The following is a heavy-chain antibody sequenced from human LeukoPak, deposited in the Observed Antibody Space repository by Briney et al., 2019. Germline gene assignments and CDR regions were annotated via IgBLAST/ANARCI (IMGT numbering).Heavy chain of an antibody. Sequence: SETLSLTCAVYGGSFSGYYWSWIRQPPGKGLEWIGEINHSGSTNYNPSLKSRVTISVDTSKNQFSLELSSVTAADTAVYYCARGPIIAVAGSSGFDYWGQGTLVTVSS. J-gene: IGHJ4*02. CDR3: ARGPIIAVAGSSGFDY. D-gene: IGHD6-19*01. CDR2: INHSGST. V-gene: IGHV4-34*01. CDR1: GGSFSGYY.